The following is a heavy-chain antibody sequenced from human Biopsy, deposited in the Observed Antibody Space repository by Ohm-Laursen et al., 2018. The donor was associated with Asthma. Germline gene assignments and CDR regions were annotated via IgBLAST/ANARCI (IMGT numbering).Heavy chain of an antibody. D-gene: IGHD2-2*01. J-gene: IGHJ4*02. CDR3: ARKAGSCISRTCYSLDF. Sequence: SSVKVSCNSLGGTFNTYVIGWVRQAPGQGLEWMGEINSVFGTTTYPQKFQDRVTITADDSTSTVYMELSSLRSEDTAVYYCARKAGSCISRTCYSLDFWGQGTLVTVSS. CDR1: GGTFNTYV. CDR2: INSVFGTT. V-gene: IGHV1-69*01.